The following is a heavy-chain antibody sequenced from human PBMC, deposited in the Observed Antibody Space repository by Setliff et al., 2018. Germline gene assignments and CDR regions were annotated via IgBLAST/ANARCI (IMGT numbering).Heavy chain of an antibody. D-gene: IGHD2-15*01. CDR2: ISSYNSDVT. CDR3: AISTLSICSGGSCPNVFDV. J-gene: IGHJ3*01. CDR1: GSIFSSYG. V-gene: IGHV1-18*01. Sequence: ASVKVSCKASGSIFSSYGISWVRQAPGQGLEWMGWISSYNSDVTNYAQRFQGRITMTTDTSTSVAYMDLRGLRSDDTAIYYCAISTLSICSGGSCPNVFDVWGPGTMVTVSS.